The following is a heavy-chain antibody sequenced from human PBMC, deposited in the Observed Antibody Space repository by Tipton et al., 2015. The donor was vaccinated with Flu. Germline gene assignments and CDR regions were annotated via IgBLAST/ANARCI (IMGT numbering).Heavy chain of an antibody. V-gene: IGHV4-59*01. CDR1: GGSIGTYY. D-gene: IGHD7-27*01. CDR3: ASLPDQLGNALDV. Sequence: LRLSCTVSGGSIGTYYWSWIRQPPGKGLEWIAYIHHSGNTNYNPSLKSRVTISLDTSRNHFSLNLNSVTAADTAVYYCASLPDQLGNALDVWGPGTMVSVSS. CDR2: IHHSGNT. J-gene: IGHJ3*01.